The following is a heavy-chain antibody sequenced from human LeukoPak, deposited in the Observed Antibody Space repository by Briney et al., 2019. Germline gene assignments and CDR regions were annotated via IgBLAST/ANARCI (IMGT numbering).Heavy chain of an antibody. J-gene: IGHJ3*02. CDR3: ARELTMIVVAHAFDI. Sequence: ASVKVSCKASGYTFTGYYMHWVRQAPRQGLEWMGWINPNSGGTNYAQKFQGRVTMTRDTSISTAYMELSRLRSDDTAVYYCARELTMIVVAHAFDIWGQGTMVTVYS. D-gene: IGHD3-22*01. CDR1: GYTFTGYY. V-gene: IGHV1-2*02. CDR2: INPNSGGT.